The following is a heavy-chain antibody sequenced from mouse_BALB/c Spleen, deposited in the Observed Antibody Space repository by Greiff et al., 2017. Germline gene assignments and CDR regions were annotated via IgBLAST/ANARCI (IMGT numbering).Heavy chain of an antibody. CDR3: TRTITAQFAY. Sequence: EVQLVESGGGLVQPGGSMKLSCVASGFTFSNYWMNWVRQSPEKGLEWVAEIRLKSNNYATHYAESVKGRFTISRDDSKSSVYLQMNNLRAEDTGIYYCTRTITAQFAYWGQGTLVTVSA. J-gene: IGHJ3*01. CDR1: GFTFSNYW. V-gene: IGHV6-6*02. D-gene: IGHD1-2*01. CDR2: IRLKSNNYAT.